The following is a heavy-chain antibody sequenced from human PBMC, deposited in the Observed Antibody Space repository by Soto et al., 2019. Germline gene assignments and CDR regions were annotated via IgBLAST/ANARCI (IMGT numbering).Heavy chain of an antibody. Sequence: QVTLKESGPVLVKPTETLTLTCTVSGFSLSNARMGVSWIRQPPGKALEWLAHIFSNDEKSYSTSLKSRLTISKDTSKSQVVLTMTNMDPVDTATYYCARILHHELGAYYYYGMDVWGQGTTVTVSS. CDR1: GFSLSNARMG. CDR3: ARILHHELGAYYYYGMDV. J-gene: IGHJ6*02. D-gene: IGHD1-26*01. CDR2: IFSNDEK. V-gene: IGHV2-26*01.